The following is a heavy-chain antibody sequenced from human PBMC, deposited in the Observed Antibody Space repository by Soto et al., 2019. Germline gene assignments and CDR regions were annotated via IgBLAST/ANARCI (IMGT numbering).Heavy chain of an antibody. CDR1: GGSINDYY. CDR3: LAGPDRAKISY. V-gene: IGHV4-59*01. CDR2: GLRPDYT. Sequence: SETLSLTCTVSGGSINDYYWSWTRQPPGKGLEWIAYGLRPDYTGYNPSLRNRVTISSDTSKNQFSLRLISVTAADTAVYYCLAGPDRAKISYWGQGTLVPVSS. J-gene: IGHJ4*01.